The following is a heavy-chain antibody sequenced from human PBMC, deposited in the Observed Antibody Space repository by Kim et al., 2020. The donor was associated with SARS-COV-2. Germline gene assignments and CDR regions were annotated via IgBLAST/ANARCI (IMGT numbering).Heavy chain of an antibody. D-gene: IGHD5-12*01. J-gene: IGHJ4*02. Sequence: AESLTGRFTISRDNSTTTLYLQMHSLRVEDTAVYYCARDGDFGFDLGFFDYWGQGNLVTVSS. CDR3: ARDGDFGFDLGFFDY. V-gene: IGHV3-33*01.